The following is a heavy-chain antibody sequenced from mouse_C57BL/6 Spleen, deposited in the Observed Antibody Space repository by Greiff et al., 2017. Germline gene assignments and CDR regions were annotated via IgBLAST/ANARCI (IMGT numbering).Heavy chain of an antibody. V-gene: IGHV1-64*01. Sequence: QVQLQQPGAELVKPGASVKLSCKASGYTFTSYWMHWVKQRPGQGLEWIGMIHPYSGSTNYNEKFKSKATLTVDKSSSTAYMQLSSLTSDDAAVYYCSRIWLPLFDYWGQGTTLTVSS. CDR3: SRIWLPLFDY. J-gene: IGHJ2*01. CDR1: GYTFTSYW. D-gene: IGHD2-2*01. CDR2: IHPYSGST.